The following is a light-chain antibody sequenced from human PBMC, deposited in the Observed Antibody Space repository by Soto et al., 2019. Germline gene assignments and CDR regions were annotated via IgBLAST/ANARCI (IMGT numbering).Light chain of an antibody. Sequence: EIMMTQSPATLSVSTGERATLSCRASQSVKSSLAWYQQKPGQAPRLLIYGASTRATGIPARFSGSGSGTEFTLTISCLEPEDFAVYYCQQYGSSGTFCQGTNVDI. CDR3: QQYGSSGT. J-gene: IGKJ1*01. V-gene: IGKV3-15*01. CDR1: QSVKSS. CDR2: GAS.